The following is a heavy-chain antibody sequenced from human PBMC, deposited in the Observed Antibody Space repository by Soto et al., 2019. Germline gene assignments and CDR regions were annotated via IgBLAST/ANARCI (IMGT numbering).Heavy chain of an antibody. J-gene: IGHJ5*02. D-gene: IGHD1-1*01. V-gene: IGHV4-31*03. CDR3: ARMSATGTRWFDP. CDR2: ISYRGTT. CDR1: GGSINSGAYH. Sequence: QVQLQESGPRLVKPSQDLSLTCTVSGGSINSGAYHWSWVRQHPGKGLEWIGAISYRGTTYSNPSLQSRMTMSVDPSKTQFSLQLSSVTAADTAVYYCARMSATGTRWFDPWGPGTLVTVSS.